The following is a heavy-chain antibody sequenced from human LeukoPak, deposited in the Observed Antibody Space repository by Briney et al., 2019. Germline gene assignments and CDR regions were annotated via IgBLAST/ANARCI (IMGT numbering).Heavy chain of an antibody. J-gene: IGHJ4*02. V-gene: IGHV3-33*01. D-gene: IGHD6-19*01. CDR2: IWYDGSNK. CDR1: GFTFSSYG. CDR3: AREGLAVADAYYFDY. Sequence: GSLSLSCAASGFTFSSYGMHWVRQAPGKGLEWVAVIWYDGSNKYYADSVKGRFTISRDNSKNALYLQMNSLRAEDTAVYYCAREGLAVADAYYFDYWGQGTLVTVSS.